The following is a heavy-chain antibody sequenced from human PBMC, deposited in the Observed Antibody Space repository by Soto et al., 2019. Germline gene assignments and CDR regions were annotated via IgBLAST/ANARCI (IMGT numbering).Heavy chain of an antibody. V-gene: IGHV3-7*01. CDR3: ARDRGMVITTTGYFDY. CDR1: GFTFSTYW. D-gene: IGHD2-15*01. CDR2: IEQEGSEE. J-gene: IGHJ4*02. Sequence: EVQLVESGGGLVQPGGSLRLSCAASGFTFSTYWMSWVRQAPGKGLEWVANIEQEGSEEYFVDSVKGRFTISRDNAKNSLYLQMNSLRAEDTAVYYCARDRGMVITTTGYFDYWGQGTLVTVS.